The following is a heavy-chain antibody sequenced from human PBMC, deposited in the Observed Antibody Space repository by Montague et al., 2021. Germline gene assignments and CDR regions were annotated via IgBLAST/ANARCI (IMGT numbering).Heavy chain of an antibody. CDR2: LYSGGPT. CDR1: GFPVRSNY. V-gene: IGHV3-53*01. D-gene: IGHD3/OR15-3a*01. J-gene: IGHJ6*02. CDR3: SRVWDWLTFGYYHYSMDV. Sequence: SLRLSCAASGFPVRSNYMSWVRQAPGKGLEWVPVLYSGGPTYYADSVKGRFAISRGNSDNTVNLQRTGLRTEDTAVYYCSRVWDWLTFGYYHYSMDVWGQGTTVTVSS.